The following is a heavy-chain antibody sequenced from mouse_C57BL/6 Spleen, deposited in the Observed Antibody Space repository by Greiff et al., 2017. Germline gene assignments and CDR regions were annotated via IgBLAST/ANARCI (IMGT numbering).Heavy chain of an antibody. D-gene: IGHD2-4*01. CDR1: GYTFTSYW. CDR3: AGDYDGYAMDY. J-gene: IGHJ4*01. Sequence: VQGVESGAELAKPGASVKLSCKASGYTFTSYWMHWVKQRPGQGLEWIGNINPSSGYTKYNQKFKDKATLTADKSSSTAYMQLSSLTYEDSAVYYCAGDYDGYAMDYWGQGTSVTVSS. CDR2: INPSSGYT. V-gene: IGHV1-7*01.